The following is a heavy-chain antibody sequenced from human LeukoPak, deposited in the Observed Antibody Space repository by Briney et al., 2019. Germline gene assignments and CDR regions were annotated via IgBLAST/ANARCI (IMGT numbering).Heavy chain of an antibody. Sequence: GGSLRLSCAASGFTFSSYAMSWVRQAPGKGLEWVSAISGSGGSTYYADSVKGRFTISRDNSKNTVYLQMTSVTAEDTARYYCAKKRTPVAGTNYFDYWGQGILVTVSS. CDR3: AKKRTPVAGTNYFDY. CDR2: ISGSGGST. V-gene: IGHV3-23*01. CDR1: GFTFSSYA. D-gene: IGHD6-19*01. J-gene: IGHJ4*02.